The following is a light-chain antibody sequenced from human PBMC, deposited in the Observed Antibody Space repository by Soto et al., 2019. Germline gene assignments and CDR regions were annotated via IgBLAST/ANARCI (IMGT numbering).Light chain of an antibody. CDR3: QQRTNWPPLT. CDR1: QDVNRY. Sequence: EVVLTQSPATLSLSPGERATLSCRASQDVNRYLAWYQQKPGQAPILLIYDASTRHTGIPGSFSGSGSGTDFSLTISSRAPEDVAVYYCQQRTNWPPLTFGGGTKVDIK. V-gene: IGKV3-11*01. J-gene: IGKJ4*01. CDR2: DAS.